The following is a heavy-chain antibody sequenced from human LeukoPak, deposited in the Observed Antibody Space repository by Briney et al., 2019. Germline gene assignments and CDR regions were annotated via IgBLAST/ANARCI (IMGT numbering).Heavy chain of an antibody. J-gene: IGHJ5*02. V-gene: IGHV1-69*05. D-gene: IGHD6-6*01. CDR3: ARVEEEYSSFNWFDP. Sequence: SVKLSCKASGGTFSSYAISWVRQAPGQGLEWMGGIIPIFGTANYAQKFQGRVTITTDESTSTAYMELSSLRSEDTALYYCARVEEEYSSFNWFDPWGQGTLVTVSS. CDR2: IIPIFGTA. CDR1: GGTFSSYA.